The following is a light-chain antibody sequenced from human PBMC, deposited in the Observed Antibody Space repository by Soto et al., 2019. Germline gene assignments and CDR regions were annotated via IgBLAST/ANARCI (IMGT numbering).Light chain of an antibody. V-gene: IGKV3-20*01. CDR1: QSVSNNY. J-gene: IGKJ2*01. CDR3: QQDGSSPPYT. CDR2: GSS. Sequence: EVVLTQSPGTLSLSPGERATLSCRASQSVSNNYLAWYQQKPGQSPKLLIFGSSDRATGIPDRFSGSGSGTVFTLTISSLEPEACAVYYCQQDGSSPPYTFGQGTKLEIK.